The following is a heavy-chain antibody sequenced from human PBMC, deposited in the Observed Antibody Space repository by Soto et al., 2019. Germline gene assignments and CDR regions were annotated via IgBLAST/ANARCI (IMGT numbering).Heavy chain of an antibody. CDR3: ASAIAVAGERGDYFDY. J-gene: IGHJ4*02. CDR1: GYTFTSYA. Sequence: QVQLVQSGAEVKKPGASVKVSCKASGYTFTSYAMHWVRQAPGQRLEWMGWISAGNGNTKYSQKFQGRVTITRDTAAGTAYMELRRLRSEATAVDYCASAIAVAGERGDYFDYWGQGTLVTVSS. CDR2: ISAGNGNT. D-gene: IGHD6-19*01. V-gene: IGHV1-3*01.